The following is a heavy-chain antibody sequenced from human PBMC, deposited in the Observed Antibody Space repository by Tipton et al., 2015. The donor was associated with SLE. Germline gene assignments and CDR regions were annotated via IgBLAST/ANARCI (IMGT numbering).Heavy chain of an antibody. D-gene: IGHD2-15*01. CDR3: AREDNYYWYFDL. CDR1: GGSFSGYY. J-gene: IGHJ2*01. Sequence: LRLSCAVYGGSFSGYYWSWIRQPPGKGLEWIGEINHSGSTNYNPSLKSRVTISVDTSKNQFSLNLTSVTAADTALYYCAREDNYYWYFDLWGRGTLATVSS. CDR2: INHSGST. V-gene: IGHV4-34*01.